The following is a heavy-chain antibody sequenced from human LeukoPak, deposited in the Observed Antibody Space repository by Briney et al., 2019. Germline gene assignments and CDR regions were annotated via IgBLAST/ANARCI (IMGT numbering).Heavy chain of an antibody. CDR2: INPNSGGT. V-gene: IGHV1-2*02. Sequence: ASVKVSCKASGYTFTGYYMHWVRQAPGQGLEWMGWINPNSGGTNYAQKFQGRVTMTRDTSISTAYMELSRLRSEDTTVYYCARPNDYLTRRASYGMDVWGQGATVTVSS. CDR3: ARPNDYLTRRASYGMDV. J-gene: IGHJ6*02. D-gene: IGHD3/OR15-3a*01. CDR1: GYTFTGYY.